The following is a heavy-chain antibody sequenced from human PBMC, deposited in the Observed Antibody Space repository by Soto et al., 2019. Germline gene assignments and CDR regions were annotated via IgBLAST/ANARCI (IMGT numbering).Heavy chain of an antibody. CDR1: GFSLTTRGVG. J-gene: IGHJ5*02. CDR2: IYWDDDT. CDR3: EHRTTTVTWWFDP. Sequence: QITLKESGPTLVKPTQTLTLTCTFSGFSLTTRGVGVGWIRQPPGKPLEWLALIYWDDDTRYSPSLKSRLAITKDTSKNQVVLTMSNIDPADTGTYFCEHRTTTVTWWFDPWGQGTLVTVSS. V-gene: IGHV2-5*02. D-gene: IGHD4-17*01.